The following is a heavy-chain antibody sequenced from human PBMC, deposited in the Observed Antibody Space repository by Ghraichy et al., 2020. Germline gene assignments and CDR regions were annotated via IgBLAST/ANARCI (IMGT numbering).Heavy chain of an antibody. Sequence: GGSLRLSCAASGFTFSSYGMHWVRQAPGKGLEWVAVISYDGSNKYYADSVKGRFTISRDNSKNTLYLQMNSLRAEDTAVYYCAKVRGGSGWSLPYYYGMDVWGQGTTVTVSS. CDR3: AKVRGGSGWSLPYYYGMDV. D-gene: IGHD6-19*01. CDR1: GFTFSSYG. V-gene: IGHV3-30*18. CDR2: ISYDGSNK. J-gene: IGHJ6*02.